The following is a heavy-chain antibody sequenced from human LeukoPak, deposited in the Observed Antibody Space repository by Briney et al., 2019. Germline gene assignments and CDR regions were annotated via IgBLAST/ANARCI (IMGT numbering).Heavy chain of an antibody. V-gene: IGHV3-48*01. Sequence: GGSLRLXCAASGFTFSSYSMNWVRQAPGKELEWVSYISSSSSTIYYADSVKGRFTISRDNAKNSLYLQMNSLRAEDTAVYYCAGSSGSDTGPFDYWGQGTLVTVSS. CDR3: AGSSGSDTGPFDY. D-gene: IGHD6-19*01. CDR1: GFTFSSYS. J-gene: IGHJ4*02. CDR2: ISSSSSTI.